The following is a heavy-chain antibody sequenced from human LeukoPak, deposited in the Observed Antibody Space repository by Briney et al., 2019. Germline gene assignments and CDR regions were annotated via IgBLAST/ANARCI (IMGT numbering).Heavy chain of an antibody. CDR3: ARAVGFDNGMDV. Sequence: SQTLSLTCAISGDSVSSNRAAWNWIRQSPSRGLEWLGRTYYRSKWYTEYTLSVKSRISIKPDTSKNQFSLQLNFVTPEDTAVYYCARAVGFDNGMDVWGQGTTVTVSS. CDR1: GDSVSSNRAA. V-gene: IGHV6-1*01. D-gene: IGHD2-15*01. CDR2: TYYRSKWYT. J-gene: IGHJ6*02.